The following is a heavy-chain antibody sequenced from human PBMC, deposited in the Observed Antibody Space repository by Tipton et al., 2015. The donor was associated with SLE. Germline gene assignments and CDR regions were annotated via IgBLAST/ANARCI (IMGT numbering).Heavy chain of an antibody. CDR3: AREVYDSITSHFDY. D-gene: IGHD3-22*01. CDR2: IYYSGST. Sequence: TLSLTCTVSGGSISSYYWSWIRQPPGKGLEWIGYIYYSGSTNYNPSLKSRVTISVDTSKNQFSLKLSSVTAADTAVYYCAREVYDSITSHFDYWGQGTLVTVSS. CDR1: GGSISSYY. V-gene: IGHV4-59*12. J-gene: IGHJ4*02.